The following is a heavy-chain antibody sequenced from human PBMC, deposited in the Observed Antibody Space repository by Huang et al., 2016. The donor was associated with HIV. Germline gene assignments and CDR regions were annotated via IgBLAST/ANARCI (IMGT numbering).Heavy chain of an antibody. D-gene: IGHD3-3*01. Sequence: EVQLVESGGGLVKPGRSLRLSCTASGFTFGDYAMSWFRQAPGKGLEWVGFIRSKASGGTTEYAASVKGRFTISRDDSKSIAYLQMNSLKIEDTAVYYCTRENYDFWSGYYKYYFDYWGHGTLVTVSS. CDR2: IRSKASGGTT. CDR3: TRENYDFWSGYYKYYFDY. J-gene: IGHJ4*01. CDR1: GFTFGDYA. V-gene: IGHV3-49*05.